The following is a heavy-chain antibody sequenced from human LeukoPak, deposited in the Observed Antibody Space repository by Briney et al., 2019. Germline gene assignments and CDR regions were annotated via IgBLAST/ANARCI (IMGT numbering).Heavy chain of an antibody. CDR3: ARLYYDSSDYYSAFDY. Sequence: ASVKVSCKASGYTFTKYAMNWARQAPGQGLEWMGWINTNTGNPTYAQGSTGRFVFSLDTSASTAYLQISSLKAEDTAVYYCARLYYDSSDYYSAFDYWGQGTLVTVSS. CDR2: INTNTGNP. J-gene: IGHJ4*02. V-gene: IGHV7-4-1*02. CDR1: GYTFTKYA. D-gene: IGHD3-22*01.